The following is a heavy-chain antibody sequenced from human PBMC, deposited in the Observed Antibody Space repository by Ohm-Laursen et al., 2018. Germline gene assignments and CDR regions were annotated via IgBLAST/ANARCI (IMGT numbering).Heavy chain of an antibody. CDR3: AKFMVRGVIRRGIWGMDV. CDR1: GFTFSSYW. Sequence: SLRLSCSASGFTFSSYWMHWVRQAPGKGLVWVSRINSDGSSTSYADSVKGRFTISRDNAKNTLYLQVNSLRAEDTAVYYCAKFMVRGVIRRGIWGMDVWGQGTTVTVSS. V-gene: IGHV3-74*01. D-gene: IGHD3-10*01. J-gene: IGHJ6*02. CDR2: INSDGSST.